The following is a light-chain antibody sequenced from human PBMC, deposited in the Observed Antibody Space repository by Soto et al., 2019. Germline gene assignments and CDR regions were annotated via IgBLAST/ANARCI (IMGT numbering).Light chain of an antibody. V-gene: IGKV1-5*01. CDR3: QHYKSYPYT. Sequence: DIQMTQSPSTLSASVGDRVTITCRASQSINYWLAWYHQRPGKAPKVVIYDASRLESGVPSRFRGSGSGTEFTLTISRLQPDDFGTYYCQHYKSYPYTFGQGTKLEIK. CDR1: QSINYW. J-gene: IGKJ2*01. CDR2: DAS.